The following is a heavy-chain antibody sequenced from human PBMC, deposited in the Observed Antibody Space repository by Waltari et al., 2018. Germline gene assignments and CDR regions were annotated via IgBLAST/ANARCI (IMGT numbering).Heavy chain of an antibody. CDR2: ISSSSSYI. V-gene: IGHV3-21*01. D-gene: IGHD3-3*01. J-gene: IGHJ6*02. CDR3: ARDACITIFGVVIPHYYYYGMDV. CDR1: GFTFSSYS. Sequence: EVQLVESGGGLVKPGGSLRLSCAASGFTFSSYSMNWVRQAPGKGLEWVSSISSSSSYIYYADSWKGRFTISRDNAKNSLYLQMNSLRAEDTAVYYCARDACITIFGVVIPHYYYYGMDVWGQGTTVTVSS.